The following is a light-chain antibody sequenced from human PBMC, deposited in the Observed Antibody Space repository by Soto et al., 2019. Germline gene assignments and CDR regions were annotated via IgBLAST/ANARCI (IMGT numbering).Light chain of an antibody. CDR2: NVS. CDR3: CSYAGSYGEV. J-gene: IGLJ2*01. Sequence: QSVLTQPRSVSGSPGQSVTISCTGTSSDVGGYNYVSWYQQHPGKAPKLMIYNVSKRPSGVPDRFSGSKSGNTASLTISGLQAEDEADYYYCSYAGSYGEVFGGGTKLTVL. V-gene: IGLV2-11*01. CDR1: SSDVGGYNY.